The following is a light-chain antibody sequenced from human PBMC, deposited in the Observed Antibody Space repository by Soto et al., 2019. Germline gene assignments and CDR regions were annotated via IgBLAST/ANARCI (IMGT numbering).Light chain of an antibody. Sequence: EIVLTQSPRTLSLSPGETATLSCRASQSVSSSYLASYKKQPGQAPRLLIYGASSRAPVIPDRFSGSGSGTDFTVTISRLEPEDVAVYDCQQYGRSFGQGTKVEVK. V-gene: IGKV3-20*01. CDR2: GAS. CDR3: QQYGRS. CDR1: QSVSSSY. J-gene: IGKJ1*01.